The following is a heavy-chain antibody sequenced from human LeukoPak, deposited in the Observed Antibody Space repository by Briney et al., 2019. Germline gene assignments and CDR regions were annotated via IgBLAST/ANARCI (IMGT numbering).Heavy chain of an antibody. J-gene: IGHJ5*02. V-gene: IGHV1-69*05. CDR1: GGTFSKYA. CDR2: IIPFLDTS. CDR3: ARAQAGNYDWPLDL. Sequence: SVSVSCKASGGTFSKYALSWVRQAPGKGLEGRGAIIPFLDTSNYPPKFQDRVTITTDESTSTAYMDLSSLRSDDTAVYYCARAQAGNYDWPLDLWGQGTLVTVSS. D-gene: IGHD5-12*01.